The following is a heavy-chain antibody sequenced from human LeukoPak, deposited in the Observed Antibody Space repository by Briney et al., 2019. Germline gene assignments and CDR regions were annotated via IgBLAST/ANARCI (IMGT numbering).Heavy chain of an antibody. Sequence: ASVKVSCKASGYTFTGYYMHWVRQAPGQGLEWMGWINPNSGGTNYAQKFQGWVTMARDTSISTAYMELSRLRSDDTAVYYCARVRGLYDSSGYPHEEFDYWGQGTLVTVSS. CDR3: ARVRGLYDSSGYPHEEFDY. J-gene: IGHJ4*02. V-gene: IGHV1-2*04. D-gene: IGHD3-22*01. CDR1: GYTFTGYY. CDR2: INPNSGGT.